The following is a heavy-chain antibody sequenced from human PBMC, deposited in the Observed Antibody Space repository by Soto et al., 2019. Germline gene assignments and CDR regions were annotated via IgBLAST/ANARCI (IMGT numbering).Heavy chain of an antibody. CDR1: GGSITDNY. V-gene: IGHV4-59*01. CDR2: IYYTGIT. CDR3: ARALDYDFWGGRNWFDP. J-gene: IGHJ5*02. D-gene: IGHD3-3*01. Sequence: QVQLQQSGPGLLKPSETLSLTCSVSGGSITDNYWTWIRQSPGKGLEWVGYIYYTGITNYNPSLKRRVTISLDRSKSQFSLKLDSVIAADTAVYYCARALDYDFWGGRNWFDPWGQGTLVTVSS.